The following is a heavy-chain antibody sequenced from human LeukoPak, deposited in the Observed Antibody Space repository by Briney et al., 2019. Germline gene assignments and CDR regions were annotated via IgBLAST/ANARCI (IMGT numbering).Heavy chain of an antibody. D-gene: IGHD3-16*01. Sequence: PSETLSLTCTVSGGSISSSTYYGGWIRRPPGKGLEWIGSIYYSGSTYYNPSLKSRVTVSVDTSKNQFSLKLSSVTAADTAVYYCVRGSTLRHYQYWGQGTLVTVSS. CDR1: GGSISSSTYY. J-gene: IGHJ4*02. CDR2: IYYSGST. V-gene: IGHV4-39*01. CDR3: VRGSTLRHYQY.